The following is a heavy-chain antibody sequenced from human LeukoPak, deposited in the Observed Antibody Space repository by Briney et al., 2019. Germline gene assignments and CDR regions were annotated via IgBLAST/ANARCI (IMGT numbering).Heavy chain of an antibody. V-gene: IGHV3-21*01. D-gene: IGHD1-26*01. CDR1: GFTFSSYS. CDR3: ARECSGSYWSPWFDP. CDR2: ISSSSSYI. Sequence: GGSLRLSCAASGFTFSSYSMTWVRQAPGKGLEWVSSISSSSSYIYYADSVKGRFTISRDNAKNSLYLQMNSLRAEDTAVYYCARECSGSYWSPWFDPWGQGTLVTVSS. J-gene: IGHJ5*02.